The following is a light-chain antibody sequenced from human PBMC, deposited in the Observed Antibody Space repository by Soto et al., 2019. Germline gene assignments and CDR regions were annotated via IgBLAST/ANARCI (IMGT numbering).Light chain of an antibody. Sequence: EIVVTQSPATLSLSPGERSTLSFMASQSVNSDLAWYQQKPGQAPRLLIYGASNRATGIPARFSGSGSGTEFTLTINSLQSEDFAVYYCQQYNNWPVTFGGGTKVDIK. CDR3: QQYNNWPVT. CDR1: QSVNSD. V-gene: IGKV3-15*01. CDR2: GAS. J-gene: IGKJ4*01.